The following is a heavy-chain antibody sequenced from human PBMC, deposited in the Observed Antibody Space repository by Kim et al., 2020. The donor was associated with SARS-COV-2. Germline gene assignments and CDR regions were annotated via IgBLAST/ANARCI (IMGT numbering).Heavy chain of an antibody. CDR2: ISTFNGKA. CDR1: DFIFTSYG. D-gene: IGHD3-10*01. J-gene: IGHJ6*02. Sequence: ASVKVSCKASDFIFTSYGISWVRQAPGQGLEWMGWISTFNGKANYAPNLRGRVVLTTDTSTTTAYMQLKSLTSDDTATYYCARAGSSSWAAVEMNVWGQGTTVTVSS. V-gene: IGHV1-18*01. CDR3: ARAGSSSWAAVEMNV.